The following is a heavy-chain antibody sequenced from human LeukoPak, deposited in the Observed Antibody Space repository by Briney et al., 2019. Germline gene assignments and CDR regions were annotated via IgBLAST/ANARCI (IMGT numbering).Heavy chain of an antibody. CDR2: IFASGST. CDR1: GGSINSGNYY. V-gene: IGHV4-61*02. J-gene: IGHJ6*03. CDR3: ARSSGQYQLLYYYYYMDV. D-gene: IGHD2-2*01. Sequence: SETLSLTCTVSGGSINSGNYYWCWIRQPAGKGLEWIGRIFASGSTNYNPSLKSRVTIAVDTSKNQFSLKLSSVTASDTAVYYCARSSGQYQLLYYYYYMDVWGKGTTVTVSS.